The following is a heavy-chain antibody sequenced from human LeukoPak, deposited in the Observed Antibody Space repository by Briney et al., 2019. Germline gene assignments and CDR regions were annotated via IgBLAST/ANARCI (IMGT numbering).Heavy chain of an antibody. CDR3: AKEGYSYGSYYFDY. D-gene: IGHD5-18*01. V-gene: IGHV3-23*01. Sequence: GGSLRLSCAASGYTFSSYAMSWFRQAPGKGLEWVSTISGGGGTTYYADSVKGRFTISRDNSKNTLYLQMNGLRAEDTAVYYCAKEGYSYGSYYFDYWGQGTLVTVSS. CDR2: ISGGGGTT. CDR1: GYTFSSYA. J-gene: IGHJ4*02.